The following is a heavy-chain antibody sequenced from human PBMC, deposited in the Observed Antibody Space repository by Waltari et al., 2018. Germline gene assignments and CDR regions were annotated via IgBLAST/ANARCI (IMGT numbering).Heavy chain of an antibody. V-gene: IGHV1-2*02. D-gene: IGHD3-10*01. CDR2: MNPNSGGT. CDR3: ARARYGSGSYRIDY. Sequence: QVQLVQSGAEAKKPGASVKVSCKAYGYTFTSYDINWVRQATGQGLEWMGWMNPNSGGTNYAQKFQGRVTMTRDTSISTAYMELSRLRSDDTAVYYCARARYGSGSYRIDYWGQGTLVTVSS. CDR1: GYTFTSYD. J-gene: IGHJ4*02.